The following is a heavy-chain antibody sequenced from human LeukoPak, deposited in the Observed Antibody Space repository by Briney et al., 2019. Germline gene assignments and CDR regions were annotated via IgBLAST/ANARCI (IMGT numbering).Heavy chain of an antibody. J-gene: IGHJ6*02. CDR1: GFTYDRYG. CDR2: ISGSGGST. CDR3: AKYTNSYYYYGMDV. D-gene: IGHD2-2*02. Sequence: PGGSLRLSCAASGFTYDRYGMAWVRQAPGKGLEWVSAISGSGGSTYYADSVRGRFTISRDNSKNTLYLQMNSLRAEDTAVYYCAKYTNSYYYYGMDVWGQGTTVTVSS. V-gene: IGHV3-23*01.